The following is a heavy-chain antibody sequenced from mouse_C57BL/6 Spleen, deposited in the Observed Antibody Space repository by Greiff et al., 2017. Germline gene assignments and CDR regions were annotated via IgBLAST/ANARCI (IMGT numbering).Heavy chain of an antibody. Sequence: QVQLQQSGPELVKPGASVKLSCKASGYTFTSYDINWVKQRPGQGLEWIGWIYPRDGSTKYNEKFKGKATLTVATSSSTAYMELHSLTSEDSAVYFCARSIGVTTVVPFDYWGQGTTLTVSS. V-gene: IGHV1-85*01. CDR3: ARSIGVTTVVPFDY. CDR1: GYTFTSYD. J-gene: IGHJ2*01. CDR2: IYPRDGST. D-gene: IGHD1-1*01.